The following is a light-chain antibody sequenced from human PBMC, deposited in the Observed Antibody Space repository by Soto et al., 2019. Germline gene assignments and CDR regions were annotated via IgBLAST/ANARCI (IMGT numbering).Light chain of an antibody. CDR1: QSVSSNN. Sequence: IVLTQSPGTLSLSPGERATLSCKASQSVSSNNLAWYQQKPGQAPRLLIYGASSRATGIPDRFSGGGSGTDFTLTISRLEAEDFAVYYCQQYGLSRAFGQGTKVEIK. CDR3: QQYGLSRA. V-gene: IGKV3-20*01. J-gene: IGKJ1*01. CDR2: GAS.